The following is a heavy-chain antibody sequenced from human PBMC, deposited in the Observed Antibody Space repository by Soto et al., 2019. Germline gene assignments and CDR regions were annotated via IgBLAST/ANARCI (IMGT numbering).Heavy chain of an antibody. D-gene: IGHD6-19*01. J-gene: IGHJ2*01. CDR2: TYYRSKWYN. V-gene: IGHV6-1*01. CDR3: ARDGSGFHWYFDV. Sequence: QVQLQQSGPGLVKPSQTLSLMCDISGYSVSSVTATWSWIRQSPSRGLEWLGRTYYRSKWYNDYAMSVKGRIVITPDTSKNQVSLQLNSVTPEDTATYFCARDGSGFHWYFDVWGRGTLVTVSS. CDR1: GYSVSSVTAT.